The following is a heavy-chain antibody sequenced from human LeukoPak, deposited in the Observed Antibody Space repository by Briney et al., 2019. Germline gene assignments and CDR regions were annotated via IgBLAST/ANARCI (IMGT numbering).Heavy chain of an antibody. CDR2: IIPIFGTA. Sequence: GASVKVSCKASGGTFSSYAISWVRQAPGQGLEWMGGIIPIFGTANYAQKFQGRVTITTDESTSTAYMELRSLRSDDTAVYYCASSYSSSSLDFDYWGQGTLVTVSS. D-gene: IGHD6-6*01. CDR3: ASSYSSSSLDFDY. V-gene: IGHV1-69*05. CDR1: GGTFSSYA. J-gene: IGHJ4*02.